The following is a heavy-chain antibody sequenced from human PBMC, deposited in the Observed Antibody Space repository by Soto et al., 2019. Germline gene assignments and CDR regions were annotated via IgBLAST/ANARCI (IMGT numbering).Heavy chain of an antibody. J-gene: IGHJ6*02. CDR3: ARSFYGIEAAGRLVDV. CDR1: GDALASNY. CDR2: INPSGGIT. D-gene: IGHD6-13*01. V-gene: IGHV1-46*01. Sequence: ASSKLCSKARGDALASNYRRSLCQATGQGLEWMGVINPSGGITSYAQKFQGRVTMTRDTSTSTVYMDLSSLRSEDTAVYYCARSFYGIEAAGRLVDVWGQGTTVPVSS.